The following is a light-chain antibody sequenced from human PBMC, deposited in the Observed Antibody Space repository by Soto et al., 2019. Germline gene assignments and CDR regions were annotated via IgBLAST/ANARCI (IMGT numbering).Light chain of an antibody. V-gene: IGKV1-5*01. Sequence: DLQMTQSPSTLSASVGDRVTITCRASQSISSWLAWYQQKPGKAPKLLIYDASSLESGVPSRFSGSGYRTEFTLTISGLQPDDIATYYCQQYKSSSAFGKATKVNI. CDR1: QSISSW. CDR3: QQYKSSSA. J-gene: IGKJ1*01. CDR2: DAS.